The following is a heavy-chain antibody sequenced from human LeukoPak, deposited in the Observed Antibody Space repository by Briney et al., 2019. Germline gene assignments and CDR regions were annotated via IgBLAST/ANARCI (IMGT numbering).Heavy chain of an antibody. D-gene: IGHD4-17*01. CDR1: RGYISTYY. CDR3: GRGENGDYEIDS. CDR2: IFDTGTT. Sequence: SETLSLTCTVSRGYISTYYWSWIRQTPGKGLEWLGYIFDTGTTNYNPSLKSRVAISVYTSKNQFSLKLPSATAADTAVYYCGRGENGDYEIDSWGQGTLVTVSS. J-gene: IGHJ4*02. V-gene: IGHV4-59*01.